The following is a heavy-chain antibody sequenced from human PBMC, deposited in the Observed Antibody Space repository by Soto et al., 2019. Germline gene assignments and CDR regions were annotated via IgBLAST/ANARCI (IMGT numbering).Heavy chain of an antibody. D-gene: IGHD6-13*01. J-gene: IGHJ4*02. Sequence: SETLSLTCAVYGGSFSGYYWSWIRQPPGKGLEWIGEINHSGSTNYNPSLKSRVTISVDTSKNQFSLKVSSVTAADTTVYYCARGRKGDSSSWYVDWGQGTLVTVSS. CDR2: INHSGST. CDR1: GGSFSGYY. V-gene: IGHV4-34*01. CDR3: ARGRKGDSSSWYVD.